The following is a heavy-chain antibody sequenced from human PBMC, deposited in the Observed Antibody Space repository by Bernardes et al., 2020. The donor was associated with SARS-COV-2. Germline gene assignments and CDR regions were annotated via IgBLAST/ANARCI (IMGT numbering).Heavy chain of an antibody. CDR3: AKDLGLGYFDY. CDR2: ISGSGGST. J-gene: IGHJ4*02. Sequence: GRSLRLSCAASEFTFSSYVMSWVRQAPGKGLEWVSAISGSGGSTYYADSVKGRFTISRDNSKNTLYLQMNSLRAEDTAVYYCAKDLGLGYFDYWGQGTLVTVSS. D-gene: IGHD3-16*01. V-gene: IGHV3-23*01. CDR1: EFTFSSYV.